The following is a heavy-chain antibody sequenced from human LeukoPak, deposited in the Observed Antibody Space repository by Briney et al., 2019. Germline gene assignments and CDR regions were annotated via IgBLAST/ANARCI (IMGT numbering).Heavy chain of an antibody. CDR1: GFTVSNNY. Sequence: GGSLRLSCAASGFTVSNNYMSWVRQAPGQGLEWVSVIYTGGSTHYADSVKGRFIISRDNSKNTLYLQMNSLRADDTAVYFCARRAGALYYYDTSGPFDHWGRGTQVTVSS. J-gene: IGHJ4*02. CDR2: IYTGGST. D-gene: IGHD3-22*01. V-gene: IGHV3-53*01. CDR3: ARRAGALYYYDTSGPFDH.